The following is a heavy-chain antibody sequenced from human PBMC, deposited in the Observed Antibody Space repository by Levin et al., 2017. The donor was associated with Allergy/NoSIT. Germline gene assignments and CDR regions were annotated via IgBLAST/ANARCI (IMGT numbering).Heavy chain of an antibody. J-gene: IGHJ3*02. D-gene: IGHD3-22*01. CDR2: FRDTHYT. V-gene: IGHV3-23*01. CDR3: ARFARPAGVYDSSDSYDI. Sequence: LSLPCAASGFTFRNSAMSWVRQAPGKGLEWVAGFRDTHYTNYADSVTGRFSISRDNSRNMFYLQMNSLRAEDTAVYYCARFARPAGVYDSSDSYDIWGQGTMVTVSS. CDR1: GFTFRNSA.